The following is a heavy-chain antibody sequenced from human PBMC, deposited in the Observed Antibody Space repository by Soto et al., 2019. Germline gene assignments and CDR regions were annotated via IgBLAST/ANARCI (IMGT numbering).Heavy chain of an antibody. D-gene: IGHD3-3*01. V-gene: IGHV3-23*01. CDR1: GFTFENYA. CDR2: ISGSGGTT. J-gene: IGHJ6*02. CDR3: AKDSWAIFGVPAGEYYAMDV. Sequence: GGSLRLSCVASGFTFENYAMSWVRQAPGKGLEWVSAISGSGGTTYYSDSVKGRFTISRDNSKNTVYLQMNDLRVEDAAEYFCAKDSWAIFGVPAGEYYAMDVWGQGTTVTLSS.